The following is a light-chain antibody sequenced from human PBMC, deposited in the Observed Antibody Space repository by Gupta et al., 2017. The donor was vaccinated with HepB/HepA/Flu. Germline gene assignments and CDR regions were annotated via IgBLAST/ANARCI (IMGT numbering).Light chain of an antibody. V-gene: IGKV1-5*03. J-gene: IGKJ2*04. Sequence: DIQLTQSPSTLSASVGYRVTITCRASQSVSSWLAWYQQKPGKAPKLLIYKASSLESGVPPRFSGSGSGPEFTLTISSLQADDFATYYCQQGSRFGQGTKLENK. CDR2: KAS. CDR3: QQGSR. CDR1: QSVSSW.